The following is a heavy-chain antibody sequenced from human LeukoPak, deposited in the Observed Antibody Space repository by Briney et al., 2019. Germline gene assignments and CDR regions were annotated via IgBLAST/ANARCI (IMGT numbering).Heavy chain of an antibody. D-gene: IGHD1-1*01. CDR2: ISMDGVNT. CDR1: GFTLDYYS. CDR3: VKGRRRGCACGTLES. V-gene: IGHV3-43*01. J-gene: IGHJ4*02. Sequence: GGSLRLSCAASGFTLDYYSMCWVRPGPEKGLEWVSPISMDGVNTFYADSVKGRFTISRDNNKNSLYLQMNGLRSDDTGLYYCVKGRRRGCACGTLESWGQGTLVTVSS.